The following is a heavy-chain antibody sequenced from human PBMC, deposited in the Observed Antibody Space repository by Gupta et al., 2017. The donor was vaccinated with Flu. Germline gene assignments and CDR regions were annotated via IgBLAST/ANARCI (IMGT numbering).Heavy chain of an antibody. J-gene: IGHJ4*02. CDR3: ARDLNWAFIL. CDR2: IGSGGNT. Sequence: EAQPVVSGGGSVHPGGSLRLICVMSGLTLSGSHMNWTRQAPGKGLEWIAYIGSGGNTDYADSGRGRFTISRDNARDSLFLQMNSLRDEDTALYYCARDLNWAFILRGQGAQVTVSS. CDR1: GLTLSGSH. V-gene: IGHV3-48*02. D-gene: IGHD3-16*01.